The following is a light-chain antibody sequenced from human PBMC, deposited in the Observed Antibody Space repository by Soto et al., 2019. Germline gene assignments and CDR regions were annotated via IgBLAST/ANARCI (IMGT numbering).Light chain of an antibody. J-gene: IGLJ1*01. CDR1: SSDIGTYNH. V-gene: IGLV2-14*03. CDR2: DVS. CDR3: CSCTTSSTYV. Sequence: TQPASVSGSPGQSITISCTGTSSDIGTYNHVSWYQQLPGKAPKLIIHDVSNRPSGVSDRFSGSKSGNTASLTISGLQAEDEADYSCCSCTTSSTYVFGSGTKVTV.